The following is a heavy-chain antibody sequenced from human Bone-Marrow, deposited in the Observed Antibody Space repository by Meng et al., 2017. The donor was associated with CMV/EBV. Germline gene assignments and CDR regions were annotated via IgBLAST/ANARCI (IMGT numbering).Heavy chain of an antibody. CDR2: ISSSGSTI. CDR3: ARAGCSSTSCYSSYYYGMDV. D-gene: IGHD2-2*02. V-gene: IGHV3-48*03. J-gene: IGHJ6*02. Sequence: GGSLRLSCAASGFTFSSYEMNWVRQAPGKGLEWVSYISSSGSTIYYADSVKGRFTISRDNAKNSLYLQMNSLRAEDTAVYYCARAGCSSTSCYSSYYYGMDVWGQGNTVTVSS. CDR1: GFTFSSYE.